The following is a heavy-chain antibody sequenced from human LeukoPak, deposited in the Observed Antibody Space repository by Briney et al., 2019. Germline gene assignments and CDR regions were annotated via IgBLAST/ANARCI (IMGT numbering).Heavy chain of an antibody. CDR3: ARGGGWDTIFRVVQYMDV. D-gene: IGHD3-3*01. CDR1: GFTFSSYA. J-gene: IGHJ6*03. CDR2: ISSNGGST. V-gene: IGHV3-64*01. Sequence: GGSLRLPCAASGFTFSSYAMHWARQAPGKGLEYVSAISSNGGSTYYANSVKGRFTISRDNSKNTLYLQMNSLRAEDTAIYYCARGGGWDTIFRVVQYMDVWGKGTTVTVSS.